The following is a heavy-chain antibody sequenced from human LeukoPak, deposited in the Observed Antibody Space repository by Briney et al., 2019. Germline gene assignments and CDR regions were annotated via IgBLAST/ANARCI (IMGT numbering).Heavy chain of an antibody. CDR2: IYYSGST. V-gene: IGHV4-39*01. CDR3: ARRGWIQPFQH. J-gene: IGHJ1*01. Sequence: PSETLSLTCTVSGGSISSSSYDWGWIRQPPGKGLEWIGSIYYSGSTYYNPSLKSRVTISVDTSKNQFSLKLSSVTAADTAVYYCARRGWIQPFQHWGQGTLVTVSS. CDR1: GGSISSSSYD. D-gene: IGHD5-18*01.